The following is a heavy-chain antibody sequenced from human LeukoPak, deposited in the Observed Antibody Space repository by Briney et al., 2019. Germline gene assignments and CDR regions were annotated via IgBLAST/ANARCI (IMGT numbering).Heavy chain of an antibody. CDR2: IYYSGST. CDR3: ARVDPDSSSTLEVFDY. J-gene: IGHJ4*02. CDR1: DASVSSDY. V-gene: IGHV4-59*02. D-gene: IGHD6-6*01. Sequence: SETLSLTCTVSDASVSSDYWTWIRQPPGKGLEWIGYIYYSGSTNYNPSLKSRVTISVDTSKNQFSLKLSSVTAADTAVYYCARVDPDSSSTLEVFDYWGQGTLVTVSS.